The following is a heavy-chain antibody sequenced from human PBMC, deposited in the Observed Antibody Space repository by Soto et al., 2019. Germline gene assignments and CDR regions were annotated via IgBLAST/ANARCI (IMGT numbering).Heavy chain of an antibody. Sequence: GESLKISCKGSGYSFTSYWIGWVRQMPGKGLEWMGIIYPGDSDTRYSPSFQGQVTISADKSISTAYLQWSSLKASDTAMYYCASRGRDGYNYGYYYYGMDVWGQGNTVTVSS. V-gene: IGHV5-51*01. CDR2: IYPGDSDT. CDR3: ASRGRDGYNYGYYYYGMDV. D-gene: IGHD5-12*01. J-gene: IGHJ6*02. CDR1: GYSFTSYW.